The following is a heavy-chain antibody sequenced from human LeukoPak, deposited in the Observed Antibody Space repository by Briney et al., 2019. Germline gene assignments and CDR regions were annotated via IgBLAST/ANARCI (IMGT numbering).Heavy chain of an antibody. J-gene: IGHJ6*02. CDR2: ISGSGGST. D-gene: IGHD4-17*01. CDR3: AKGGDYVGYYYYYGMDV. Sequence: PGGSLRLSCEASEFILSSYAMSWVRQAPGKGLEWVSAISGSGGSTYYADSVKGRFTISRDNSKNTLYLQMNSLRAEDTAVYYCAKGGDYVGYYYYYGMDVWGQGTTVTVSS. V-gene: IGHV3-23*01. CDR1: EFILSSYA.